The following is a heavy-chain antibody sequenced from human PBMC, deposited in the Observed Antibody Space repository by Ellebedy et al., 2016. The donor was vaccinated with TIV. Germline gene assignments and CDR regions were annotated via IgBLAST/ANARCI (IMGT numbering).Heavy chain of an antibody. V-gene: IGHV3-7*03. J-gene: IGHJ6*02. CDR1: GFPFRSYW. CDR3: ARGDSSSWYTNYYYYYGMDV. D-gene: IGHD6-13*01. Sequence: GESLKISCEAPGFPFRSYWMSWVRQAPGKGLERVANIKQDGSEKYYVDSVKGRFTISRDNAKNSLYLQMNSLRAEDTGVYYCARGDSSSWYTNYYYYYGMDVWGQGTTVTVSS. CDR2: IKQDGSEK.